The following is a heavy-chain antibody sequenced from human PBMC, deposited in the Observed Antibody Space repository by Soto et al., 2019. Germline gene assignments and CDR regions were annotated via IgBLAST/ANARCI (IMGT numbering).Heavy chain of an antibody. CDR2: IYSSGDT. D-gene: IGHD3-10*01. CDR3: ARKPDSIPSGFDV. Sequence: EVQLVESGGGLVQPGGSLRLSCTASGFAVRHNYMTWVRQAPGKGLEWVSLIYSSGDTAYADSVKGRFTIARHTSQNTLYLQMNSMRAEASAVYYCARKPDSIPSGFDVWGKGTVVTVSS. V-gene: IGHV3-53*04. CDR1: GFAVRHNY. J-gene: IGHJ6*04.